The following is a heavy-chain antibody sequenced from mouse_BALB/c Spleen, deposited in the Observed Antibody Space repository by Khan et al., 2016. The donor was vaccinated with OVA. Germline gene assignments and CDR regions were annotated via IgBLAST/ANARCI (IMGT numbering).Heavy chain of an antibody. J-gene: IGHJ3*01. D-gene: IGHD2-2*01. Sequence: VQLQQSGPELMKPGASGKISCKASGYSFTTYYIHWVKQSPGKSLEWIGYIDPFSGDTTYNQKFKGMTTLTVDKSSSTAYIHLSNLTSEDSAVYYCKRHGYVAWFTYWGQGTLVTVSA. CDR2: IDPFSGDT. CDR1: GYSFTTYY. CDR3: KRHGYVAWFTY. V-gene: IGHV1S135*01.